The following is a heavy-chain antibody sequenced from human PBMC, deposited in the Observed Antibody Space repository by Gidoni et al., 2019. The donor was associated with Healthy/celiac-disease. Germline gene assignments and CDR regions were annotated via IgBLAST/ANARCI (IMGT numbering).Heavy chain of an antibody. D-gene: IGHD3-10*01. J-gene: IGHJ3*02. CDR3: ARVGARFRAFDAFDI. CDR2: INSDGSST. CDR1: RFTFGCYW. V-gene: IGHV3-74*01. Sequence: EVQLVESGGGLDQPGVASSFSWSASRFTFGCYWMHSVLQDPGKGLVWVSRINSDGSSTSYANSVKGRFTISRDNAKNTLYLQMNSLRAEDTAVYYCARVGARFRAFDAFDIWGQGTMVTVSS.